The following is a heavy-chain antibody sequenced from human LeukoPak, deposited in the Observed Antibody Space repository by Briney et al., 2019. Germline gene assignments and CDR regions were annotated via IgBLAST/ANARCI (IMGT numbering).Heavy chain of an antibody. Sequence: GGSLRLSCAASGFTLGNYAMSWVRQAPGKGLEWVSAISGNGYNTYYADSVKGRFTISSESSGNTLYLQMHNLRAEDTAVYYCAKGVRLWFAFYFDYSGQGTLVTVSS. V-gene: IGHV3-23*01. J-gene: IGHJ4*02. CDR1: GFTLGNYA. CDR3: AKGVRLWFAFYFDY. D-gene: IGHD3-10*01. CDR2: ISGNGYNT.